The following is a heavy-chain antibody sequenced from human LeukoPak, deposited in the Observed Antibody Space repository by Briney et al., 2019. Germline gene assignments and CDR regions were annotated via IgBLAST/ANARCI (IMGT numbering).Heavy chain of an antibody. Sequence: GGSLRLSCAASGFTFSSYAMSWVRQAPGKGLEWVANIKQDGSEKYYVDSVKGRFTISRDNAKNSLYLQMNSLRAEDTAVYYCAREYRRSGDIWGQGTMVTVSS. D-gene: IGHD1-26*01. J-gene: IGHJ3*02. V-gene: IGHV3-7*01. CDR3: AREYRRSGDI. CDR1: GFTFSSYA. CDR2: IKQDGSEK.